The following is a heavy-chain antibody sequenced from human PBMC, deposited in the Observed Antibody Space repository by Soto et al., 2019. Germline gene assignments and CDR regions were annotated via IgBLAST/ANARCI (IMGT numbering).Heavy chain of an antibody. CDR3: AREVLPSDYYYGMDV. Sequence: ASVKVSCKASGYAFASFGISWLRQAPGQGLEWMGWIGANSALPKFAQKFQGRVTMTTDTSTTTAYMELRSLRSDDTAMYYCAREVLPSDYYYGMDVWGQGTAVTVSS. D-gene: IGHD3-10*01. CDR2: IGANSALP. CDR1: GYAFASFG. J-gene: IGHJ6*02. V-gene: IGHV1-18*04.